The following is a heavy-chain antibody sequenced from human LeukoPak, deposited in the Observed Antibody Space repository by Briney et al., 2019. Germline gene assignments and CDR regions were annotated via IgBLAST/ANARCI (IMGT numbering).Heavy chain of an antibody. Sequence: GGSLRLSCAASGFTFSSYEMNWVRQAPGKGLEWVSAISGSGGSTYYADSVKGRFTISRDNSKNTLYLQMNSLRAEDTAVYYCARSEMATIHVDYWGQGTLVTVSS. D-gene: IGHD5-24*01. J-gene: IGHJ4*02. CDR1: GFTFSSYE. CDR3: ARSEMATIHVDY. CDR2: ISGSGGST. V-gene: IGHV3-23*01.